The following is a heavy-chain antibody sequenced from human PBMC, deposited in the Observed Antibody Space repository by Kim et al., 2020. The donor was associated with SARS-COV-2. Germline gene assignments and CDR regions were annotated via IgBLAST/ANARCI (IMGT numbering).Heavy chain of an antibody. CDR2: IYHSGST. D-gene: IGHD4-17*01. J-gene: IGHJ3*02. CDR1: GYSISSGYY. CDR3: ARDQATVTTSFNSFDI. V-gene: IGHV4-38-2*02. Sequence: SETLSLTCTVSGYSISSGYYWGWIRQPPGKGLEWIGSIYHSGSTYYNPSLKSRVTISVDTSKNQFSLKLSSVTAADTAVYYCARDQATVTTSFNSFDIWGPGTMVTVSS.